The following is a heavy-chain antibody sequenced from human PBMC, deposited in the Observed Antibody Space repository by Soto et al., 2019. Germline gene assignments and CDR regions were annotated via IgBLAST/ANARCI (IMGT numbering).Heavy chain of an antibody. CDR2: IYTSGST. CDR3: PSLGTTATPTHNLNAFDI. J-gene: IGHJ3*02. D-gene: IGHD1-1*01. V-gene: IGHV4-4*07. Sequence: SETLSLTCTVSGGPIRSYYWSWIRQPAGKGLEWIGRIYTSGSTNYNPSLKSRVTMSVAMSKNQFSLKLSSVTAADTAVHYCPSLGTTATPTHNLNAFDIWGQGTMLTVSS. CDR1: GGPIRSYY.